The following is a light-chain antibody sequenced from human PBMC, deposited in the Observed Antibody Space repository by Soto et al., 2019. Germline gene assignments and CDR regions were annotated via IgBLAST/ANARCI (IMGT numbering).Light chain of an antibody. CDR2: DVT. CDR1: SSDVGGYNY. Sequence: QFALTQPASVSGSPGQSITISCTGTSSDVGGYNYVSWYQQHPGKAPKLMIYDVTNRPSGVSNRFSGSKSGNTASLTISGLQAEDEADYYCSSYTSTSPWVFGGGTQLTVL. J-gene: IGLJ3*02. CDR3: SSYTSTSPWV. V-gene: IGLV2-14*01.